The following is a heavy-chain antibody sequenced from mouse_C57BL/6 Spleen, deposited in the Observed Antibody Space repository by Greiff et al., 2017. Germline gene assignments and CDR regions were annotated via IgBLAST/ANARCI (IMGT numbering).Heavy chain of an antibody. J-gene: IGHJ2*01. CDR3: ARRSWVYFDY. D-gene: IGHD4-1*01. CDR2: IHPSSGST. CDR1: GYTFTSSW. Sequence: QVQLQQSGAELVKPGASVKLSCKASGYTFTSSWMHWVKQRPGQGLEWIGMIHPSSGSTNYNEKFKSKATLTVDKSSSTAYMQLSSLTSEDSAVYCCARRSWVYFDYWGQGTTLTVSS. V-gene: IGHV1-64*01.